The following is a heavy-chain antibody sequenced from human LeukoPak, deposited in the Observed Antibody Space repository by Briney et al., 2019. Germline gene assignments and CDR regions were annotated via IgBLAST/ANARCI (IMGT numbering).Heavy chain of an antibody. CDR1: GYTFTGYY. CDR3: AGTYSSGWYLGYYFDY. CDR2: INPNSGGT. V-gene: IGHV1-2*02. Sequence: ASVKVSCKASGYTFTGYYMHWVRQAPGQGLEWMGWINPNSGGTNYAQKFQGRVTMTRDTSISTAYMELSRLRSEDTAVYYCAGTYSSGWYLGYYFDYWGQGTLVTVSS. J-gene: IGHJ4*02. D-gene: IGHD6-19*01.